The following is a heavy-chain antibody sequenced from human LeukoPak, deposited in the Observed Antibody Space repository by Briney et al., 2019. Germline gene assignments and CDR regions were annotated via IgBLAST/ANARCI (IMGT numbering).Heavy chain of an antibody. J-gene: IGHJ4*02. D-gene: IGHD1-26*01. CDR3: ARDGSYYHPFDY. Sequence: ASVKVSCKASGYTFTGYYMHWVRQAPGQGPEWMGWINPNSGGTNYAQKFQGRVTMTRDTSISTAYMELSRLRSDDTAVYYCARDGSYYHPFDYWGQGTLVTVSS. CDR2: INPNSGGT. CDR1: GYTFTGYY. V-gene: IGHV1-2*02.